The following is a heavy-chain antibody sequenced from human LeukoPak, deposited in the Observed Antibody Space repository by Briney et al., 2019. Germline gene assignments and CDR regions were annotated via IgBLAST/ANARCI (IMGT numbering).Heavy chain of an antibody. D-gene: IGHD3-3*01. CDR3: VTWSGYHHVY. Sequence: GGSLRLSCAASGFTFSSSAMHWVRQAPRKGLEYVAAINSNGGNTYYANSAKGRFTISRDNSKNTPYLQMGSLRAEDMAVYYCVTWSGYHHVYWGQGTLVTVSS. J-gene: IGHJ4*02. CDR1: GFTFSSSA. CDR2: INSNGGNT. V-gene: IGHV3-64*01.